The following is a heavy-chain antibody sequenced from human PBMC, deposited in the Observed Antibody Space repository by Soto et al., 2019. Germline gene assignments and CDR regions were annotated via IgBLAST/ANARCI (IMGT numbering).Heavy chain of an antibody. CDR2: IYYSGST. CDR1: GGSINNGDYY. D-gene: IGHD3-10*01. Sequence: SETLSLTCAVSGGSINNGDYYWSWIRQPPGKGLEWIGYIYYSGSTYFNPSLKSRLSMSLDTSKNQFSLKLTSVTAADTAVYYCAREKPGVLGIAPLYWYFDLWGRGT. CDR3: AREKPGVLGIAPLYWYFDL. V-gene: IGHV4-30-4*01. J-gene: IGHJ2*01.